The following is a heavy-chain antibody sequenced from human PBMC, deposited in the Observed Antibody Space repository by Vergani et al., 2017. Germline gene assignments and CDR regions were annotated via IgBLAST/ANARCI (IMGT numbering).Heavy chain of an antibody. J-gene: IGHJ4*02. CDR3: ARVRGSGTFGY. Sequence: QVQLQQWGAGLLKPSETLSLTCAVYGGSFSGYYWSWIRQPPGKGLEWIGEINHSRSTNYNPSLKSRVTISVDMSKNQFSLNLNSVTAADSAVYYCARVRGSGTFGYWGQGTLVTVSS. V-gene: IGHV4-34*01. D-gene: IGHD3-10*01. CDR1: GGSFSGYY. CDR2: INHSRST.